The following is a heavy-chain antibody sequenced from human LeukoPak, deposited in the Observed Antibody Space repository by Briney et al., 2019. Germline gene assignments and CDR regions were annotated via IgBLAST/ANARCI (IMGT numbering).Heavy chain of an antibody. CDR3: ARVVYCSGGSCQIFAFDI. D-gene: IGHD2-15*01. CDR1: GFTFSDYY. V-gene: IGHV3-11*01. Sequence: PGGSLRPSCAASGFTFSDYYMTWIRQAPGKGLEWLSYISSSGSTIFYADSVKGRFSISRDNAKNSLYLQMNSLRAEDTAVYYCARVVYCSGGSCQIFAFDIWGQGTMVTVSS. CDR2: ISSSGSTI. J-gene: IGHJ3*02.